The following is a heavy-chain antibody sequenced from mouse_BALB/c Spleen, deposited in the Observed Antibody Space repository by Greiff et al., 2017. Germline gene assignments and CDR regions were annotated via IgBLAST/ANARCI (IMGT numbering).Heavy chain of an antibody. D-gene: IGHD1-1*01. J-gene: IGHJ4*01. CDR1: GFSLTSYD. CDR2: IWTGGGT. Sequence: QVQLKESGPGLVAPSQSLSITCTVSGFSLTSYDISWIRQPPGKGLEWLGVIWTGGGTNYNSAFMSRLSISKDNSKSQVFLKMNSLQTDDTAIYYCASPYYYGRYYAMDYWGQGTSVTVSS. V-gene: IGHV2-9-2*01. CDR3: ASPYYYGRYYAMDY.